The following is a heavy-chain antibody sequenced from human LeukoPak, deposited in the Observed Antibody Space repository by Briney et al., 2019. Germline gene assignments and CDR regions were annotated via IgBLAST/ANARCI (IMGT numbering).Heavy chain of an antibody. CDR1: GFTFSDYY. V-gene: IGHV3-11*04. Sequence: GSLRLSCAASGFTFSDYYMSWIRQAPGKGLEWVSYISSSGSTIYYADSVKGRFTISRDNAKNSLYLQMNSLRAEDTAVYYCARDLGYDILTGYLTAFDIWGQGTMVTVSS. CDR2: ISSSGSTI. D-gene: IGHD3-9*01. CDR3: ARDLGYDILTGYLTAFDI. J-gene: IGHJ3*02.